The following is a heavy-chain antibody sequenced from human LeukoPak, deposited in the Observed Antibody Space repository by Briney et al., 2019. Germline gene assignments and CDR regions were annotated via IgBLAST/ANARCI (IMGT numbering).Heavy chain of an antibody. J-gene: IGHJ6*02. D-gene: IGHD3-3*01. V-gene: IGHV1-18*01. CDR2: IGAYNGNT. Sequence: ASVKVSCKASGYTFTSYGISWVRQAPGQGLEWMGWIGAYNGNTNYAQKLQGRATMTTDTSTSTAYMELRSLRSDDTAVYYCARDLREGRITIFGSTYYYYYGMDVWGQGTTVTVSS. CDR1: GYTFTSYG. CDR3: ARDLREGRITIFGSTYYYYYGMDV.